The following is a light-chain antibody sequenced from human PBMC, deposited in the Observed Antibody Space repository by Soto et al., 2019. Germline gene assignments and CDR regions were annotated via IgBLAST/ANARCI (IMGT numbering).Light chain of an antibody. J-gene: IGKJ2*01. Sequence: AIQMTQSPSSLSVSVGDTVTITCRASQDIRNYLGWYQQKPGKAPKLLIYGTSTLQSGVPSRFSGSGSGTEFTLTISSLQPEDFAIYYCLQDYSSPYTFGQGTKLEIK. V-gene: IGKV1-6*01. CDR1: QDIRNY. CDR2: GTS. CDR3: LQDYSSPYT.